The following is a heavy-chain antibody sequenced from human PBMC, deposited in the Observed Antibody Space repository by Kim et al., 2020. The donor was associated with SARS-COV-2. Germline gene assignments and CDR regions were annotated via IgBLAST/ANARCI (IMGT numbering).Heavy chain of an antibody. V-gene: IGHV4-34*01. CDR2: INHGGNT. D-gene: IGHD3-9*01. CDR1: GGSFSSYY. Sequence: SETLSLTCAVHGGSFSSYYWSWIRQPPGKGLEWIGEINHGGNTNYNPSLKSRVTISIDTSKNQFFLKVTSVTAADTAVYYCARNDFLTGYLPDYWGQGTLVTVSS. J-gene: IGHJ4*02. CDR3: ARNDFLTGYLPDY.